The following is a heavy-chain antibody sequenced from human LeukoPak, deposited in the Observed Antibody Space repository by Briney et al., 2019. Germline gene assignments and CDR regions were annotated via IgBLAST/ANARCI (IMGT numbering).Heavy chain of an antibody. CDR1: GGSISSSSYC. J-gene: IGHJ4*02. V-gene: IGHV4-39*07. CDR3: ARNLAAAGIDY. CDR2: IHYSGST. D-gene: IGHD6-13*01. Sequence: SETLSLTCTVSGGSISSSSYCWGWIRQPPGKGLEWIGSIHYSGSTYYNPSLKSRVTISVDTSKNQFSLKLRSVTAADTAVYYCARNLAAAGIDYWGQGTLVTVSS.